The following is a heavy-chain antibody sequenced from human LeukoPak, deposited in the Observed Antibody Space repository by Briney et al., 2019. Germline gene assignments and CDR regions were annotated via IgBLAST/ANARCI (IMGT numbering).Heavy chain of an antibody. Sequence: GGSLRLSCEVSGVMFNTFGMHWVRQAPGKGLEWVAFIRYDGSSSFYADSVKGRFSISRDNSKNTLYLQLNSLRPEDTGVYYCATVPLSGPLYFQDWGQGTLVTVSS. CDR1: GVMFNTFG. CDR2: IRYDGSSS. J-gene: IGHJ1*01. D-gene: IGHD3-3*01. CDR3: ATVPLSGPLYFQD. V-gene: IGHV3-30*02.